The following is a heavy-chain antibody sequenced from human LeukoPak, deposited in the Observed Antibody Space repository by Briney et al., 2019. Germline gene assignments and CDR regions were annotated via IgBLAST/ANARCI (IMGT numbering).Heavy chain of an antibody. Sequence: ASVKVSCKASGYTFTGYYMHWVRQAPGQGLEWMGWINPNSGGTNYAQKLQGRVTMTTDTSTSTAYMELRSLRSDDTAVYYCARVDIVVVVAAISAFDIWGQGTMVTVSS. D-gene: IGHD2-15*01. V-gene: IGHV1-2*02. J-gene: IGHJ3*02. CDR2: INPNSGGT. CDR3: ARVDIVVVVAAISAFDI. CDR1: GYTFTGYY.